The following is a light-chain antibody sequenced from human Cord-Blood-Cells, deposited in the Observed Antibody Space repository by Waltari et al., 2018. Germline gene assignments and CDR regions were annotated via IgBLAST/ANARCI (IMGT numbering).Light chain of an antibody. J-gene: IGLJ1*01. Sequence: QSVLTQPTSASGTPGQRVTISCSGSSSNTGSTTVNCYQQLPGTAPTLLTYSNNQRPSGVPDRFSGSKSGTSASLAISGLQSEDETDYYCAAWDDSLNGYVFGTGTKVTVL. CDR3: AAWDDSLNGYV. CDR2: SNN. CDR1: SSNTGSTT. V-gene: IGLV1-44*01.